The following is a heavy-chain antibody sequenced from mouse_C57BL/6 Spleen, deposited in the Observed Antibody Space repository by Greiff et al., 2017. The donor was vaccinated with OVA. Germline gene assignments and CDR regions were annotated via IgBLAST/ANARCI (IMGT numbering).Heavy chain of an antibody. CDR1: GYTFTSYW. V-gene: IGHV1-72*01. J-gene: IGHJ3*01. D-gene: IGHD1-1*02. Sequence: VQLQQPGAELVKPGASVKLSCKASGYTFTSYWMHWVKQRPGRGLAWIGRIDTNSGGTKYNEKFKSKATLTVDKPSSTAYMQLSSLTSEDSAVYYGARSGWGPFAYWGQGTLVTVSA. CDR3: ARSGWGPFAY. CDR2: IDTNSGGT.